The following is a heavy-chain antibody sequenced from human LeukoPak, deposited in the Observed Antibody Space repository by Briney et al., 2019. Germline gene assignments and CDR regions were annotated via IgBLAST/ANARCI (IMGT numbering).Heavy chain of an antibody. J-gene: IGHJ5*02. V-gene: IGHV4-30-2*01. Sequence: PSETLSLTCTVSGGSISSGGYYWSWIRQPPGKGLEWIGYIYHSGSTYYNPSLKSRVTISVDRSKNQFSLKLSSVTAADTAVYYWGRGGGAAGGGDWFDPWGQGTLVTVSS. CDR3: GRGGGAAGGGDWFDP. D-gene: IGHD6-13*01. CDR2: IYHSGST. CDR1: GGSISSGGYY.